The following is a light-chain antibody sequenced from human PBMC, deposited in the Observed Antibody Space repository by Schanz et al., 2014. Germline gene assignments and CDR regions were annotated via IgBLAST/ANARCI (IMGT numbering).Light chain of an antibody. CDR3: QRQDSSTSTTLT. Sequence: EIVLTQSPATLSLSPGERATLSCRASQSVSSYLAWYQQKPGQAPRLLIYDASNRATGIPARFSGSGSGTDITLTISIRRPEDDAFDDYQRQDSSTSTTLTFGGGTKVEFK. CDR1: QSVSSY. J-gene: IGKJ4*01. V-gene: IGKV3-11*01. CDR2: DAS.